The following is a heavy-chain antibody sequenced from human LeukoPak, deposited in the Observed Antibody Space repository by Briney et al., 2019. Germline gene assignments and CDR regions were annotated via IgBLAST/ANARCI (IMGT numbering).Heavy chain of an antibody. Sequence: PGGSLRLSCAASGFTFSSYAMSWVRQAPGKGLEWVSAISGSGGSTYYADSVKGRFTISRDNSKNTLYLQMNSLRAEDTAVYYCARDPVSSSYQGYYYYYMDVWAKGPRSPSP. D-gene: IGHD6-6*01. J-gene: IGHJ6*03. CDR2: ISGSGGST. CDR3: ARDPVSSSYQGYYYYYMDV. CDR1: GFTFSSYA. V-gene: IGHV3-23*01.